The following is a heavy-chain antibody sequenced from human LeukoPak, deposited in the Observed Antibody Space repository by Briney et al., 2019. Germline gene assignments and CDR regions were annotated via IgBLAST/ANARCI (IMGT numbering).Heavy chain of an antibody. CDR1: GSTFSSYA. CDR2: IRTSGTNT. Sequence: PGGSLRLSCAASGSTFSSYAMSWVRQAPGKGLEWVSYIRTSGTNTDYTGSVKGRFTISRDNAMNSLYLQMNSLGAEDTAVYYCAKDDYSSSGSWGQGTLVTVSS. D-gene: IGHD6-13*01. V-gene: IGHV3-48*04. J-gene: IGHJ4*02. CDR3: AKDDYSSSGS.